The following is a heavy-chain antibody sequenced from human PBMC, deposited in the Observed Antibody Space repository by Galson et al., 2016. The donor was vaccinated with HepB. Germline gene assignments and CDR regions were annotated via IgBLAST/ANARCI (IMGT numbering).Heavy chain of an antibody. CDR1: GFTFSSYA. D-gene: IGHD6-13*01. J-gene: IGHJ4*02. CDR2: ISGSSGST. CDR3: AAAAKWGGGRPDY. Sequence: SLRLSCAASGFTFSSYAMNWVRQAPGKGLEWVSVISGSSGSTYYADSVKGRFTISSDNSKNTLYLQMNSLRAEDTALYYCAAAAKWGGGRPDYWGQGTLVAVAS. V-gene: IGHV3-23*01.